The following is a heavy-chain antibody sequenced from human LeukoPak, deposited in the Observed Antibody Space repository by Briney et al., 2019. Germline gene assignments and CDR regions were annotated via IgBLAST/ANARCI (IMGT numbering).Heavy chain of an antibody. CDR3: ARDAGHIVVVVAAYYFDY. J-gene: IGHJ4*02. D-gene: IGHD2-15*01. CDR1: GYTFTGYY. CDR2: INPNSGGT. V-gene: IGHV1-2*02. Sequence: ASVKVSCTASGYTFTGYYMHWVRQAPGQGLEWMGWINPNSGGTNYAQKFQGRVTMTRDTSISTAYMELSRLRSDDTAVNYCARDAGHIVVVVAAYYFDYWGQGTLVTVSS.